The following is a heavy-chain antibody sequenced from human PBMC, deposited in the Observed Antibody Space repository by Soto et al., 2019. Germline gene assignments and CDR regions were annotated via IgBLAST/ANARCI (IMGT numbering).Heavy chain of an antibody. Sequence: GGSLRLPCAASGFTFSSYAMHWVRQAPGKGLEWVAVISYDGSNKYYADSVKGRFTISRDNSKNTLYLQMNSLRAEDTAVYYCARYRYFDWFPKGFDAFDIWGQGTMVTVSS. CDR3: ARYRYFDWFPKGFDAFDI. V-gene: IGHV3-30-3*01. CDR1: GFTFSSYA. CDR2: ISYDGSNK. J-gene: IGHJ3*02. D-gene: IGHD3-9*01.